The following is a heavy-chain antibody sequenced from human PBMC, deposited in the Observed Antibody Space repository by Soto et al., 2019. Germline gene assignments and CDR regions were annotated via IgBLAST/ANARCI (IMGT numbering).Heavy chain of an antibody. CDR1: GFTFSSYG. D-gene: IGHD4-4*01. Sequence: GGSLRLSCAASGFTFSSYGMHWVRQAPGKGLEWVAVIWYDGSNKYYADSVKGRFTISRDNSKNTLYLQMNSLRAEDTAVYYCARDFLGPAVIYYYYGMDVWGQGTTVTVSS. J-gene: IGHJ6*02. V-gene: IGHV3-33*01. CDR3: ARDFLGPAVIYYYYGMDV. CDR2: IWYDGSNK.